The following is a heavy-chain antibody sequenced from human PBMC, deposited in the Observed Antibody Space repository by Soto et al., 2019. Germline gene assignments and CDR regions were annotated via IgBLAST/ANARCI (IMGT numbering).Heavy chain of an antibody. J-gene: IGHJ4*01. Sequence: EVQLLESGGGLVQPGGSLRLSCTASGFTFSSYALSWVRQATGKELEWVSTIIGNSGKTNYAESVKGRFSISRDNSKNTVHLQLDSLRAEDTAVYFCAKLGFVLMELYYFHQWGHGTLVTVSS. V-gene: IGHV3-23*01. CDR2: IIGNSGKT. D-gene: IGHD2-8*01. CDR1: GFTFSSYA. CDR3: AKLGFVLMELYYFHQ.